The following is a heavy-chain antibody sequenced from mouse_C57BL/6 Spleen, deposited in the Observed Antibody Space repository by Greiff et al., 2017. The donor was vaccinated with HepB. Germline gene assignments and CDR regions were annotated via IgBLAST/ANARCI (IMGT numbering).Heavy chain of an antibody. D-gene: IGHD2-4*01. CDR1: GYTFTSYW. V-gene: IGHV1-69*01. Sequence: QVQLQQPGAELVMPGASVKLSCKASGYTFTSYWMHWVKQRPGQGLEWIGEIDPSVSYTNYNQKFKGKSTLTVDKSSSTAYMQLSSLTSEDSAVYYCARSAIYYDYDESHYYAMDYWGQGTSVTVSS. CDR3: ARSAIYYDYDESHYYAMDY. J-gene: IGHJ4*01. CDR2: IDPSVSYT.